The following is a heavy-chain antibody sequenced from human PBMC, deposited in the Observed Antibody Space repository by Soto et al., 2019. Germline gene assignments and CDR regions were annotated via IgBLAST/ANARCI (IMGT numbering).Heavy chain of an antibody. Sequence: QVQLQESGPGLVKPSETLSLTCTVSGGSVSSGXXYWSWIRQPPGKGLEWIGYIYYSGSTNYNPSLXXRXXXXXXXXXXXXXXXXXXXXXXXXXXXXXXXXXXXXXXXXXXXXMDVWGQGTTVTVSS. CDR2: IYYSGST. CDR1: GGSVSSGXXY. V-gene: IGHV4-61*01. J-gene: IGHJ6*02. CDR3: XXXXXXXXXXXXXXXMDV.